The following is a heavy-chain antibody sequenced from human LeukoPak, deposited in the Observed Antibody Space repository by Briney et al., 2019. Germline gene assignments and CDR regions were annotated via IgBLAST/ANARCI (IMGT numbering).Heavy chain of an antibody. CDR1: GFTFSSYS. D-gene: IGHD2-2*01. Sequence: GGSLRLSCAASGFTFSSYSMNWVRQAPGKGLEWVSSISSSSSYIYYADSVKGRFTISRDNAKNSLYLQMNSLRAEDTAVYYCARDVVVPAVPYYYYYGMDVWGKGTTVTVSS. CDR3: ARDVVVPAVPYYYYYGMDV. V-gene: IGHV3-21*01. J-gene: IGHJ6*04. CDR2: ISSSSSYI.